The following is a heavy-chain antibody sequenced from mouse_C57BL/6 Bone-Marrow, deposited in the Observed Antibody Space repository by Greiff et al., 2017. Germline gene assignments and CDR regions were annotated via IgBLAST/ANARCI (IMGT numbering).Heavy chain of an antibody. V-gene: IGHV14-4*01. CDR1: GFNIKDDY. J-gene: IGHJ1*03. CDR2: IDPENGDT. Sequence: DVQLQESGAELVRPGASVKLSCTASGFNIKDDYMHWVKQRPEQGLEWIGWIDPENGDTEYASKFQGKATITADTSSNTAYLQLSSLTSEDTAVYYCTTYPYGSRDWYFDVWGTGTTVTVSS. D-gene: IGHD1-1*01. CDR3: TTYPYGSRDWYFDV.